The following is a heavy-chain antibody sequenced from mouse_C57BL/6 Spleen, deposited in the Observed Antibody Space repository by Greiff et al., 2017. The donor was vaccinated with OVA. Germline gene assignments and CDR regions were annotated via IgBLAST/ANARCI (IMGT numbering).Heavy chain of an antibody. CDR1: GFTFNTYA. CDR2: IRSKSSNYAT. D-gene: IGHD1-1*02. J-gene: IGHJ2*01. V-gene: IGHV10-3*01. Sequence: EVQGVESGGGLVQPKGSLKLSCAASGFTFNTYAMHWVRQAPGKGLEWVARIRSKSSNYATYYADSVKDRFTISRDDSQSMLYLQMNNLKTEDTAMYYCVRDGWEGDYFDYWGQGTTLTVSS. CDR3: VRDGWEGDYFDY.